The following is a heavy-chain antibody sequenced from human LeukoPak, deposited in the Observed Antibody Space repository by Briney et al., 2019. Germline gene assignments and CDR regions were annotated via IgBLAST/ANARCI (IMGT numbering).Heavy chain of an antibody. J-gene: IGHJ4*02. V-gene: IGHV4-39*07. CDR3: ARAPNYYFDY. CDR1: GGSISGSRDY. Sequence: SETLSLTCTVSGGSISGSRDYWAWIRQPPGKGPEWIGSILYSGSTYYNPSLKSRVTISVDRSKNQFSLKLSSVTAADTAVYYCARAPNYYFDYWGQGTLVTVSS. D-gene: IGHD1-7*01. CDR2: ILYSGST.